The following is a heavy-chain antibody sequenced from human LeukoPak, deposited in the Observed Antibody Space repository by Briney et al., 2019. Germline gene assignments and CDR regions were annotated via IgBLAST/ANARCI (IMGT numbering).Heavy chain of an antibody. V-gene: IGHV4-59*12. J-gene: IGHJ6*03. CDR3: ARERWGVVAASTYYYFYIDV. Sequence: SETLSLTCTVSGGSISSYYRSWIRQPPGKGLEWIGYIYYSGSTNYNPSLKSRVTISVDTSKNQFSLKLSSVTAADTAVYYCARERWGVVAASTYYYFYIDVWGKGTAVTVSS. CDR2: IYYSGST. CDR1: GGSISSYY. D-gene: IGHD2-15*01.